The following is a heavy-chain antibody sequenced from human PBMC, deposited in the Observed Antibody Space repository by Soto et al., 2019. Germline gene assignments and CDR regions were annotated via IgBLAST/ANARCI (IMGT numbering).Heavy chain of an antibody. CDR2: IYYRGST. V-gene: IGHV4-61*08. J-gene: IGHJ5*02. D-gene: IGHD5-18*01. Sequence: QVQLQESGPGLVKSSETLSLTCTVSGGSVSSGDYYWSWIRQPPGQGLEWIGNIYYRGSTNYNSSLKSRATISVDTSKNQCALKVSSVTAADTAVYYCARSPVDTSMIYWFDPWGQGTLVTVSS. CDR3: ARSPVDTSMIYWFDP. CDR1: GGSVSSGDYY.